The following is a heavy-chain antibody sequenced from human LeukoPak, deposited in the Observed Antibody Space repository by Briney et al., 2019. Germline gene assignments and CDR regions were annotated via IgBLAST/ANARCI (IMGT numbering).Heavy chain of an antibody. CDR3: AREGGIAANWFDP. V-gene: IGHV3-33*01. CDR2: IWYDGGNK. CDR1: GFTFSSYG. J-gene: IGHJ5*02. D-gene: IGHD6-13*01. Sequence: GGSLRLSCAASGFTFSSYGMHWVRQAPGKGLEWVAVIWYDGGNKYYADSVKGRFTISRDNSKNTLYLQMNSLRAEDTAVYYCAREGGIAANWFDPWGQGTLVTVSS.